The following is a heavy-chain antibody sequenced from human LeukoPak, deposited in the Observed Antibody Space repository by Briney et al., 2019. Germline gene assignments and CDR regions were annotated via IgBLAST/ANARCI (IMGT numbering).Heavy chain of an antibody. Sequence: GGSLRLSCAASGFTFSSYGMSWVRQAPGKGLDWVSVISASGDSTYYADSVKGRFTISRDNSKNTVYLQMNSLRAEDTAVYYCAKDRIPGPWGQGTLVTVSS. CDR1: GFTFSSYG. CDR3: AKDRIPGP. D-gene: IGHD2-21*01. V-gene: IGHV3-23*01. CDR2: ISASGDST. J-gene: IGHJ5*02.